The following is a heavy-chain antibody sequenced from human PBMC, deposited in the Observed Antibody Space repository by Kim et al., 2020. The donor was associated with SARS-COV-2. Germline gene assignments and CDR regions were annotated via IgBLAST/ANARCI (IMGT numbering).Heavy chain of an antibody. J-gene: IGHJ4*02. CDR3: ARQDSSGQHYKY. V-gene: IGHV4-59*08. D-gene: IGHD3-22*01. Sequence: NYNPSLKSRVTISVDTSKNQFSLKLSSVTAADTAVYYCARQDSSGQHYKYWGQGTLVTVSS.